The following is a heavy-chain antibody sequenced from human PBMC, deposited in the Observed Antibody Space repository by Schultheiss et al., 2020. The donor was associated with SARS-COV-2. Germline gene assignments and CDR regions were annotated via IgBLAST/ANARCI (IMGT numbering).Heavy chain of an antibody. CDR1: GGSVSSGSYY. CDR2: FXXSXST. J-gene: IGHJ6*01. Sequence: SETLSLTCTVSGGSVSSGSYYWSXXREXXGXGVEXXXFFXXSXSTYYNPSLKSRVTISVDTSKNQFSLKLSSVTAADTAVYYXAREXGVVVXRGXYGMD. CDR3: AREXGVVVXRGXYGMD. D-gene: IGHD3-22*01. V-gene: IGHV4-61*01.